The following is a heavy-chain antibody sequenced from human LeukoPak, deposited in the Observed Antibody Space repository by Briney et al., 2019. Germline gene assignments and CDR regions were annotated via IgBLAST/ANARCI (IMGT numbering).Heavy chain of an antibody. CDR1: GFTFSSYA. Sequence: PGGSLRLSCAASGFTFSSYAMSWVRQAPGKGLEWVSAISGSGGSTYYAGSVKGRFTISRDNSKNTLYLQMNSLRAEDTAVYYCAKDLTYGSASMGPDYWGQGTLVTVSS. D-gene: IGHD3-10*01. V-gene: IGHV3-23*01. J-gene: IGHJ4*02. CDR3: AKDLTYGSASMGPDY. CDR2: ISGSGGST.